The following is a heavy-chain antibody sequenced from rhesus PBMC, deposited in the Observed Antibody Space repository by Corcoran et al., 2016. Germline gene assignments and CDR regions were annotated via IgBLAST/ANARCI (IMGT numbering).Heavy chain of an antibody. D-gene: IGHD1-32*01. CDR2: INGNRGNN. V-gene: IGHV4-80*01. CDR3: ARGNGGQDY. Sequence: QVQLQESGPGLVKPSETLSLTCAVSGASFISYWWICIRQPPGKGLERIGEINGNRGNNCYNPSLMSGLTNSKGASKSEFSLKLRAGTDADTAVYYCARGNGGQDYWGQGVLVTVSS. J-gene: IGHJ4*01. CDR1: GASFISYW.